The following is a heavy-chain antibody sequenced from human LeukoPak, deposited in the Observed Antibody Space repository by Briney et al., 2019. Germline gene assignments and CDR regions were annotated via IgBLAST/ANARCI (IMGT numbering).Heavy chain of an antibody. J-gene: IGHJ5*02. Sequence: PSETLSLTCTVSGGSISSYYWSWIRQPAGKGLEWIGRIYTSWSTNYNPSLKSRVTMSVDTSKNQFSLKLSSVTAADTAVYYCARDYFARYCSGGSCYNWFDPWGQGTLVTVSS. CDR3: ARDYFARYCSGGSCYNWFDP. D-gene: IGHD2-15*01. CDR2: IYTSWST. V-gene: IGHV4-4*07. CDR1: GGSISSYY.